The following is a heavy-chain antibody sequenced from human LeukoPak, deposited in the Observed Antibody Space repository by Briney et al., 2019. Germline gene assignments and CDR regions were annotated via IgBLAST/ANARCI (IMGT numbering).Heavy chain of an antibody. V-gene: IGHV3-21*01. CDR3: ATTRAIRGYNLDY. J-gene: IGHJ4*02. CDR2: ISSSSSYI. D-gene: IGHD1-1*01. Sequence: GGSLRLSCAASGFTFSSYAMSWVRQAPGKGLEWVSSISSSSSYIYYADSVKGRFTISRDNAKNSLYLQMNSLRAEDTAVYYCATTRAIRGYNLDYWGQGTLVTVSS. CDR1: GFTFSSYA.